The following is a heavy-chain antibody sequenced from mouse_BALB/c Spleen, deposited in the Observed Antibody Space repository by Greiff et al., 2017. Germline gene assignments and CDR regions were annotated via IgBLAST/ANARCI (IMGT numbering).Heavy chain of an antibody. V-gene: IGHV1S81*02. D-gene: IGHD2-5*01. Sequence: VQVVESGAELVKPGASVKLSCKASGYTFTSYYMYWVKQRPGQGLEWIGEINPSNGGTNFNEKFKSKATLTVDKSSSTAYMQLSSLTSEDSAVYYCSYSNYSYAMDYWGQGTSVTVSS. CDR2: INPSNGGT. J-gene: IGHJ4*01. CDR3: SYSNYSYAMDY. CDR1: GYTFTSYY.